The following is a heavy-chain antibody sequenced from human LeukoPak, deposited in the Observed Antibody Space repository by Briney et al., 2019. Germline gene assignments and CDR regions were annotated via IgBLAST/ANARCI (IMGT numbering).Heavy chain of an antibody. CDR1: GFTFGKYW. Sequence: GGSLRLSCVASGFTFGKYWMSWVRQAPGKGLEWVANIKLDGSEKNYVDSVKGRFTISRDNTKNSLYLQMNSLRAEDTVVYYCARDWRYGDWNDAFDIWGQGTMVTVSS. CDR3: ARDWRYGDWNDAFDI. D-gene: IGHD4-17*01. J-gene: IGHJ3*02. V-gene: IGHV3-7*03. CDR2: IKLDGSEK.